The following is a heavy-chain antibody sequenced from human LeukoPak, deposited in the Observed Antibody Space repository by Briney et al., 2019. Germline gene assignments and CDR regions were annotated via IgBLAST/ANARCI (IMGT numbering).Heavy chain of an antibody. CDR3: ARGLTTVATPQYFDY. D-gene: IGHD4-17*01. CDR2: IYYSGST. CDR1: GGSISSGGYY. Sequence: SQTLSLTCTVSGGSISSGGYYWTWIRQHPGKGLEWIGYIYYSGSTYYNPSLKSRVTISVDTSKNQFSLKLSSVAAADTAVYYCARGLTTVATPQYFDYWGQGTLVTVSS. V-gene: IGHV4-31*03. J-gene: IGHJ4*02.